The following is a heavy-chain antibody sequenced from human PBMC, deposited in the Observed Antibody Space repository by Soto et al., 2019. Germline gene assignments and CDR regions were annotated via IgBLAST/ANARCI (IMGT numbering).Heavy chain of an antibody. CDR3: ARDWTMATIGY. Sequence: PGGSLRLSCAASGFTFSSYSMNWVRQAPGKGLEWVSYISSSSSTIYYADSVKGRFTISRDNAKNSLYLQTNSLRDEDTAVYYCARDWTMATIGYWGQGTLVTVSS. D-gene: IGHD5-12*01. CDR2: ISSSSSTI. J-gene: IGHJ4*02. V-gene: IGHV3-48*02. CDR1: GFTFSSYS.